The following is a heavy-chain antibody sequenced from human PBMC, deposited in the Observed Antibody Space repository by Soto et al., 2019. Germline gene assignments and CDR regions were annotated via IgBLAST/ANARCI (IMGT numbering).Heavy chain of an antibody. Sequence: QVPLVQSGAEVKKPGASVKVSCKASGYTFTSYAMHWVRQAPGQRLEWMGWINAGNGNTKYSQKFQGRVTITRDTSASTAYMELSSLRSEDTAVYYCARLASPSTYYYADGDYWGQGTLVTVSS. CDR2: INAGNGNT. CDR1: GYTFTSYA. J-gene: IGHJ4*02. CDR3: ARLASPSTYYYADGDY. V-gene: IGHV1-3*01. D-gene: IGHD3-10*01.